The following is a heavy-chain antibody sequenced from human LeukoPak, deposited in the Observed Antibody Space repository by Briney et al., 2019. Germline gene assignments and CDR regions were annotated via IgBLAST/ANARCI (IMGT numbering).Heavy chain of an antibody. V-gene: IGHV3-21*06. CDR1: GFTFSAYS. CDR2: INGRGFSI. J-gene: IGHJ4*02. D-gene: IGHD6-19*01. CDR3: TRDQPSSGWGFDS. Sequence: GGSLRLSCATSGFTFSAYSMNWVRHAPGKGLEWVANINGRGFSIHYADSIKGRFTISRNNNKDLLYLQMTSLRADDTALYYCTRDQPSSGWGFDSWGRGTLVIVSS.